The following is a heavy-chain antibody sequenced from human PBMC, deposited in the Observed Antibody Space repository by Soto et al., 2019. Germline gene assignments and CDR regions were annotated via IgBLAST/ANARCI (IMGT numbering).Heavy chain of an antibody. CDR1: GYTFTSYG. D-gene: IGHD5-18*01. J-gene: IGHJ6*01. CDR2: ISAYNGNT. CDR3: AVQVDTAMGDYYYGMDV. V-gene: IGHV1-18*01. Sequence: VASVKVSCKASGYTFTSYGISWVRQAPGQGLEWMGWISAYNGNTNYAQKLQGRVTMTTDTSTSTAYMELRSLRSDDTAVYYCAVQVDTAMGDYYYGMDVWGQGTTVTVSS.